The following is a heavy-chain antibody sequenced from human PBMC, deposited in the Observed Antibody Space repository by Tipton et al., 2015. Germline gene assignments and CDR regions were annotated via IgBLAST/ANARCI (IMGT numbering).Heavy chain of an antibody. CDR3: ARDGRYDILTGHSHQYGMDV. D-gene: IGHD3-9*01. CDR2: IYYSGST. Sequence: TLSLTCTVSGGSISSGSSYWSWIRQHPGKGLEWIGYIYYSGSTYFNPSLKSRVTISVDTSKNQFSLKLSSVTAADTAVYFCARDGRYDILTGHSHQYGMDVWGQGTTVTVSS. V-gene: IGHV4-31*03. J-gene: IGHJ6*02. CDR1: GGSISSGSSY.